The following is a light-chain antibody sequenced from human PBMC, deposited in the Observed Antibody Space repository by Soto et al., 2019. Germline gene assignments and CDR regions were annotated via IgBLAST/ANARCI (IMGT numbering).Light chain of an antibody. CDR2: DAS. CDR1: QSLGRS. V-gene: IGKV1-5*01. CDR3: HQYKTFST. Sequence: DIHLAQSHSTLSASVGGRFTLTCRPGQSLGRSSAWYQQRPGKAPKLLIYDASTLESGVPSRFSGSGSGTEFTLTINDVQPDDLATYICHQYKTFSTFGRGTKVDI. J-gene: IGKJ1*01.